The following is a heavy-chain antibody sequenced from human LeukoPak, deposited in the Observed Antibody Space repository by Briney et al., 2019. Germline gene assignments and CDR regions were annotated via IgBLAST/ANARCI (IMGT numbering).Heavy chain of an antibody. CDR1: GFTFSSYA. J-gene: IGHJ1*01. D-gene: IGHD3-22*01. CDR3: TKETYYYDSSGYYYLKYFQH. Sequence: GGSLRLSCAASGFTFSSYAMSWVRQAPGKGLEWVSVISGSGGSTYYADSVKGRFTISRDNSKNTLYLQMNSLRAEDTAAYYCTKETYYYDSSGYYYLKYFQHWGQGTLVTVSS. CDR2: ISGSGGST. V-gene: IGHV3-23*01.